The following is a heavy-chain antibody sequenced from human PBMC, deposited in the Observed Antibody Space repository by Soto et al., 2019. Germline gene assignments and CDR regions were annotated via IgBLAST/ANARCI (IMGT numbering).Heavy chain of an antibody. V-gene: IGHV4-30-2*01. CDR2: IYHSGST. CDR3: ARVDYDETIDY. CDR1: GGSISSGGYS. Sequence: PSETLSLTCAVSGGSISSGGYSWSWIRQPPGKGLEWIGYIYHSGSTYYNPSLKSRVTISVDRSKNQFSLKLSSVTAADTAVYYCARVDYDETIDYWGQGTLVTVSS. D-gene: IGHD3-22*01. J-gene: IGHJ4*02.